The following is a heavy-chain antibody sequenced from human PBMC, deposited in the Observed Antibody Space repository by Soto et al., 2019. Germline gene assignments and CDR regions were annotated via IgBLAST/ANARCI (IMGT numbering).Heavy chain of an antibody. CDR1: GGSISSSSYY. J-gene: IGHJ4*02. V-gene: IGHV4-61*05. Sequence: SETLSLTCTVSGGSISSSSYYWGWIRQPPGKGLEWIGCIDYSGRAHYNPSLTSRVSMSLDTSNNHFSLKLSSVTAADTAVYYCARGPDHSKVGYWGQGTLVTVSS. D-gene: IGHD4-4*01. CDR3: ARGPDHSKVGY. CDR2: IDYSGRA.